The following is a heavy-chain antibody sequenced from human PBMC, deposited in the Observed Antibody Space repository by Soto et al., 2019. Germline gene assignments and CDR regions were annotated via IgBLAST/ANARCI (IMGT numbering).Heavy chain of an antibody. J-gene: IGHJ4*02. CDR1: GGSVSSGSYY. CDR3: ARGYGAFVY. V-gene: IGHV4-61*01. D-gene: IGHD2-8*01. CDR2: IYYSGST. Sequence: LSLTCTVSGGSVSSGSYYWSWIRQPPGKGLEWIGYIYYSGSTNYNPSLKSRVTISVDTSKNQFSLKLSSVTAADTAVYYCARGYGAFVYWGQGTLVTVSS.